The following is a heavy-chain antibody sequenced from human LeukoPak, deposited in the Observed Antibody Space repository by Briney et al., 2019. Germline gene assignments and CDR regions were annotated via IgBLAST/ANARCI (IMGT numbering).Heavy chain of an antibody. Sequence: PGGSLRLSCAASGFTFSTYSMNWVRQAPGKGLEWVSYISSSSNTIYYADSVKGRFTISRDNAKNSLYLQMNSLRAEDTAVYYCARVRTIVGGPRHDAFDIWGQGTMVTVSS. CDR3: ARVRTIVGGPRHDAFDI. J-gene: IGHJ3*02. D-gene: IGHD1-26*01. V-gene: IGHV3-48*01. CDR2: ISSSSNTI. CDR1: GFTFSTYS.